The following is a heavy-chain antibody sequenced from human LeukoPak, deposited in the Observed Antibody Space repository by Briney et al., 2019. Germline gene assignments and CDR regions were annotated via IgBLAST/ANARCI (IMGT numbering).Heavy chain of an antibody. CDR3: ARIPSMGIAAAGTEAFDI. CDR1: GYTFTGYY. D-gene: IGHD6-13*01. Sequence: APVKVSCKASGYTFTGYYIHWVRQAPGQGLEWMGWINPNSGGTKYAQKFQGRVTMTRDTSISTAYMEVSRLRSDDTAVYYCARIPSMGIAAAGTEAFDIWGQETMVTVSS. V-gene: IGHV1-2*02. J-gene: IGHJ3*02. CDR2: INPNSGGT.